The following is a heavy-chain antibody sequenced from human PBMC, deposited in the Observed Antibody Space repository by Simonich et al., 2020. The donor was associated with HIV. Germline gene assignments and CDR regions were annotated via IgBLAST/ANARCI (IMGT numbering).Heavy chain of an antibody. CDR2: SIPMFGTA. V-gene: IGHV1-69*13. J-gene: IGHJ4*02. D-gene: IGHD4-4*01. CDR1: GGTFSNYA. CDR3: ARVSPPESFRTTVTTHFDY. Sequence: QVQLVQSGAEVKKPGSSVKVSCKVSGGTFSNYAISWLRQAPGQGLEWMGRSIPMFGTANSATKFQGRVTITADKSTRTAYMELNSLKSEDTAVYYCARVSPPESFRTTVTTHFDYWGQGTLVTVSS.